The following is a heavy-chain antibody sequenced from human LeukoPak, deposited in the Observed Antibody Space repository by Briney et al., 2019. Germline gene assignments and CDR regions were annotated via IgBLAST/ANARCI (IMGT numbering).Heavy chain of an antibody. J-gene: IGHJ6*03. D-gene: IGHD6-6*01. CDR2: IRSRRYGGTT. V-gene: IGHV3-49*04. CDR1: GFIFGDNP. CDR3: TRISSSPAALYYCYMDV. Sequence: GGSLRLSCTASGFIFGDNPLNWVRQAPGKGLEWVGLIRSRRYGGTTEYVASVNGRFSISRDDSKNIVYLQMNSLRDEDTAVYFCTRISSSPAALYYCYMDVWGKGIPVTVSS.